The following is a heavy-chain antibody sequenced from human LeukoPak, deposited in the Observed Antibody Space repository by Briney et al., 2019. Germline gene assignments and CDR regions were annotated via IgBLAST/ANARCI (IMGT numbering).Heavy chain of an antibody. Sequence: GGSLRLSCAASGFTFSSYGMHWVRQAPGKGLEWVAVISYDGSNKYYADSVKGRFTISRDNSKNTLYLQMNSLRAEDTAVYYCANFFKRKTAYGMDVWGQGTTVTVSS. CDR1: GFTFSSYG. CDR2: ISYDGSNK. D-gene: IGHD3-3*01. J-gene: IGHJ6*02. CDR3: ANFFKRKTAYGMDV. V-gene: IGHV3-30*18.